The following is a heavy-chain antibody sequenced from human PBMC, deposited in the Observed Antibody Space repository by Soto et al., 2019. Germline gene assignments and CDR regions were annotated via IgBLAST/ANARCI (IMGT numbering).Heavy chain of an antibody. D-gene: IGHD3-22*01. Sequence: SVKVSCKASGGTFSSYAISWVRQAPGQGLEWMGGIIPIFGTANYAQKFQGRVTITADESTSTAYMDLSSLRSEDTAVYYCALSLAGIVVVITGAFDIWGQGTMVTVSS. V-gene: IGHV1-69*13. CDR2: IIPIFGTA. CDR1: GGTFSSYA. J-gene: IGHJ3*02. CDR3: ALSLAGIVVVITGAFDI.